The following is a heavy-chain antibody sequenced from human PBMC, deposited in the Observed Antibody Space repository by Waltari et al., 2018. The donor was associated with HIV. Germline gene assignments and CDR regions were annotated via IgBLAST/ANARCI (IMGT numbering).Heavy chain of an antibody. V-gene: IGHV4-34*01. D-gene: IGHD5-18*01. CDR1: GGSFSGYY. J-gene: IGHJ4*02. CDR3: ASDVGYSYGPFDY. CDR2: INHSGST. Sequence: QVQLQQWGAGLLKPSETLSLTCAVYGGSFSGYYWSWIRQPTGKGLEWIGEINHSGSTNYNPSLKSRVTISVDTSKNQFSLKLSSVTAADTAVYYCASDVGYSYGPFDYWGQGTLVTVSS.